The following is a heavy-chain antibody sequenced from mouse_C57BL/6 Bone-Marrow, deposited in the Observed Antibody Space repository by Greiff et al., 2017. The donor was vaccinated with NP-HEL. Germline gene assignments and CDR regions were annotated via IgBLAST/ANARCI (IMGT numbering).Heavy chain of an antibody. D-gene: IGHD2-2*01. CDR3: ARDGYDVWYYAMDY. Sequence: VQLQQSGPVLVKPGASVKMSCKASGYTFTDYYMNWVKQSHGKSLEWIGVINPYNGGTSYNQKFKGKATLTVDKSSSTAYMELISLTSEDSAVYYCARDGYDVWYYAMDYWGQGTSVTVSS. CDR2: INPYNGGT. V-gene: IGHV1-19*01. J-gene: IGHJ4*01. CDR1: GYTFTDYY.